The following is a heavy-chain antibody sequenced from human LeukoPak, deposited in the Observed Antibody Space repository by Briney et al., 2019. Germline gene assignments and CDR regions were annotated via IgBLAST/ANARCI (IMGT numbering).Heavy chain of an antibody. V-gene: IGHV3-7*01. CDR1: GFNLHDYA. J-gene: IGHJ4*02. CDR2: IKEDGSET. Sequence: GGSLRLFCSVSGFNLHDYAVTCVRQARGKGLEWVANIKEDGSETFYVDSVKGRFTISRDNDKNSLYLQMNSRRAEDTAVYYCARNYGVKRGWELDDWGQGTLVTVSS. D-gene: IGHD4-23*01. CDR3: ARNYGVKRGWELDD.